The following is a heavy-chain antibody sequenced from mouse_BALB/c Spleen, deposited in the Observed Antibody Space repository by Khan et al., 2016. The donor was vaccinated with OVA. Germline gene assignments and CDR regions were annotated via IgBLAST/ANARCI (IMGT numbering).Heavy chain of an antibody. CDR3: ARDRIDY. Sequence: QVQLKQSGAELAKPGASVKMSCKASGYTFTTYWMHWVKQRPGQGLEWIGYINPTSGYTDYNQKFKDKAKLTADKSSSTAYMQLSSQTSGDSAVYYCARDRIDYWGQGTTLTVSS. J-gene: IGHJ2*01. V-gene: IGHV1-7*01. CDR1: GYTFTTYW. CDR2: INPTSGYT.